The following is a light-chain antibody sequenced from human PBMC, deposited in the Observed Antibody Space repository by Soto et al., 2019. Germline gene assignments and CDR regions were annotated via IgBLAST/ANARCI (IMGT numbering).Light chain of an antibody. J-gene: IGKJ1*01. V-gene: IGKV1-5*01. CDR2: DAS. CDR1: QSISRW. Sequence: DTQMTQSPSTLSASVVDRVTITCRASQSISRWVAWYQQKPGKAPKLLIYDASSLQSGVPSRFSGSGSGAEFTLTITSLQPDDFATYYCQQYNSYSWTFGQGTKVDIK. CDR3: QQYNSYSWT.